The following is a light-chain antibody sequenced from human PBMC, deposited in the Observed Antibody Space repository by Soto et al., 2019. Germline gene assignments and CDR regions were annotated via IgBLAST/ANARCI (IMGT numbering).Light chain of an antibody. J-gene: IGLJ1*01. Sequence: QSALTQPASVSGSPGQSITISCIGTSSNVGGNKYASWYQQNPGKAPKLMICDVSNRPSGVSNRFSGSKSGNTASLTISGLQAEDEADYYCSAFTGSTEVFGTGTKVTVL. V-gene: IGLV2-14*01. CDR2: DVS. CDR1: SSNVGGNKY. CDR3: SAFTGSTEV.